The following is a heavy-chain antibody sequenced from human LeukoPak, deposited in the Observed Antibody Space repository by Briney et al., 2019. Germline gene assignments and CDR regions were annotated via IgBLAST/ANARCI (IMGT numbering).Heavy chain of an antibody. CDR3: ARHNPRHCSSTSCYGFDY. Sequence: PSETLSLTCTVSGGSISSSSYCWGWIRQPPGKGLEWIGEINHSGSTNYNPSLKSRVTISVDTSKNQFSLKLSSVTAADTAVYYCARHNPRHCSSTSCYGFDYWGQGTLVTVSS. V-gene: IGHV4-39*01. CDR1: GGSISSSSYC. J-gene: IGHJ4*02. D-gene: IGHD2-2*01. CDR2: INHSGST.